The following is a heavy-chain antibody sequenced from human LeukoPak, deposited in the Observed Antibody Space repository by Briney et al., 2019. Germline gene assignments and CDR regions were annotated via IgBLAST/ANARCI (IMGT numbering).Heavy chain of an antibody. J-gene: IGHJ4*02. V-gene: IGHV3-23*01. D-gene: IGHD3-16*01. Sequence: GGSLRLSCAASGFTFSSYSMNWVRQAPGKGLEWVSAISGNGDITYYTDSVKGRFIISRDNSKNTLYLQMNSLRAEDTAVYYCAKVTGGDMITYGGLDYWGQGTLVTVSS. CDR1: GFTFSSYS. CDR3: AKVTGGDMITYGGLDY. CDR2: ISGNGDIT.